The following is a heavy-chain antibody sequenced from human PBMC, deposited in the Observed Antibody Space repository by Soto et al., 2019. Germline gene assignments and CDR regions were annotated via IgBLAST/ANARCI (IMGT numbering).Heavy chain of an antibody. V-gene: IGHV1-3*01. CDR2: INAGNGNT. J-gene: IGHJ5*02. CDR3: ARGGRITMVRGVIRWFDP. Sequence: GASVKVSCKASGYTFTSYAMHWVRQAPGQRLEWMGWINAGNGNTKYSQKFQGRVTITRDTSASTAYMELSSLRSEDTAVYYFARGGRITMVRGVIRWFDPWGQGTLVTVSS. CDR1: GYTFTSYA. D-gene: IGHD3-10*01.